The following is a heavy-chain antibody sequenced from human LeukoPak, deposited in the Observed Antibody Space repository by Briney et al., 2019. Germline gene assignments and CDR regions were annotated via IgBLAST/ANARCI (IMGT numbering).Heavy chain of an antibody. D-gene: IGHD3-16*01. Sequence: PSETLSLTCAVSGGSISSSNWWSWVRQPPGKGLEWIGEIYHSGSTNYNPSLKSRVTLSVDKSKNQFSLKLSSVTAADTAVYYCARGVVSWPYYFDYWGQGTLVTVSS. CDR1: GGSISSSNW. CDR2: IYHSGST. J-gene: IGHJ4*02. V-gene: IGHV4-4*02. CDR3: ARGVVSWPYYFDY.